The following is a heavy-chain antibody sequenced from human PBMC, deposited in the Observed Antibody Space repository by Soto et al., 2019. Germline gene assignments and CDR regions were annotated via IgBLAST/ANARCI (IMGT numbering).Heavy chain of an antibody. CDR1: GGTFSSYA. Sequence: QVQLVQSGAEVKKPGSSVKVSCKASGGTFSSYAISWVRQAPGQGLEWMGGIIPIFGTANYAQKFQGRVTITADESTSTAYMELSSLRSEDTAVYYCARARGYDILTGYYRPSNNWFDPWGQGTLVTVSS. CDR2: IIPIFGTA. CDR3: ARARGYDILTGYYRPSNNWFDP. D-gene: IGHD3-9*01. V-gene: IGHV1-69*12. J-gene: IGHJ5*02.